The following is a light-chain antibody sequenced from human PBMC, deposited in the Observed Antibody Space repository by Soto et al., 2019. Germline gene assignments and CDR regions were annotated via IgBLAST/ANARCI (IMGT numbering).Light chain of an antibody. Sequence: DIQMTQSPSSLSASVGDRVTITCQASQDIRKYLSWYQQKPGRAPKLLIYGASNLEKGVQSRFSGSGYGTDFTFTISSLQPEDIATYYCQHYDHLPPFTFGPGTKVAIK. CDR1: QDIRKY. J-gene: IGKJ3*01. CDR2: GAS. V-gene: IGKV1-33*01. CDR3: QHYDHLPPFT.